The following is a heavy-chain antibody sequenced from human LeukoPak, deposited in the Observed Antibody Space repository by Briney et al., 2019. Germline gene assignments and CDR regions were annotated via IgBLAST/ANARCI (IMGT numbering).Heavy chain of an antibody. V-gene: IGHV3-74*01. CDR3: ARGNYYSGSGSSPLDY. D-gene: IGHD3-10*01. CDR2: INSDGSRT. Sequence: GGTLRLSCAASGFTFNNYWMHWVRQVPGKGLVWVSRINSDGSRTNYVDSAKGRFIISRDNAKNTLFLQMNSLGAEDSAVYYCARGNYYSGSGSSPLDYWGQGTLVTVSS. J-gene: IGHJ4*02. CDR1: GFTFNNYW.